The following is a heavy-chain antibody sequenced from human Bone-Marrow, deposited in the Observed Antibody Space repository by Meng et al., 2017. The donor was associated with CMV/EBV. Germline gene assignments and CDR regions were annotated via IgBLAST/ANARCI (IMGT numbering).Heavy chain of an antibody. CDR2: INHSGST. J-gene: IGHJ5*02. Sequence: SETLSLTCAVYGGSFSGYYWSWIRQPPGKGLEWIGEINHSGSTNYNPSLKSRVTISVDTSKNQFSLKLSSVTAADTAVYYCAISLRYWVVNWFDPYGQGTLVTVSS. V-gene: IGHV4-34*01. D-gene: IGHD2-21*01. CDR3: AISLRYWVVNWFDP. CDR1: GGSFSGYY.